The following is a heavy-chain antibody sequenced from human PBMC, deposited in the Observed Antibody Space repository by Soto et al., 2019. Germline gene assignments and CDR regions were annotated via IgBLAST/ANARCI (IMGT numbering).Heavy chain of an antibody. Sequence: QVQLVESGGDVVQPGRSLRLSCAASGFTFSSYGLHWVRQAPGKGLEWVAVISYNGNNKNYADSVKGRFTISRDNSQNTLYLQMNNLSPEDTAVYYCAREWDTPMVTTVDGPEFDYWGQGTQVTVSS. D-gene: IGHD5-18*01. CDR3: AREWDTPMVTTVDGPEFDY. CDR1: GFTFSSYG. V-gene: IGHV3-30-3*01. CDR2: ISYNGNNK. J-gene: IGHJ4*02.